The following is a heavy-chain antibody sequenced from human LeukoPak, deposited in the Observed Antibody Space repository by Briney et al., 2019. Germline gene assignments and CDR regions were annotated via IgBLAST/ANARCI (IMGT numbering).Heavy chain of an antibody. CDR3: ARRSSYDILTGYGSGAFDI. CDR1: GYSISSGYY. Sequence: SETLSLTCTVSGYSISSGYYWGWIRQPPGKGLEWIGSIHHSGSTYYNPSLKSRVTISVDTSKNQFSLKLSSVTAADTAVYYCARRSSYDILTGYGSGAFDIWGQGTMVTVSS. CDR2: IHHSGST. V-gene: IGHV4-38-2*02. D-gene: IGHD3-9*01. J-gene: IGHJ3*02.